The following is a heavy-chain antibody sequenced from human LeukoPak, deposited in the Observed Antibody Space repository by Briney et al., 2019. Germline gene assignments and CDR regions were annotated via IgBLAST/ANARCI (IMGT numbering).Heavy chain of an antibody. CDR3: ARTGVVATSYFFDY. V-gene: IGHV4-59*01. Sequence: PSETLSLTCTVSGGSLSSYYGSWIRQPPGRGLEWIGFSYYSGSANYNPSLRSRVTISVDTSKNQSSLKLTSITAADTAVYYCARTGVVATSYFFDYWGQGTLVTVSS. D-gene: IGHD5-12*01. J-gene: IGHJ4*01. CDR2: SYYSGSA. CDR1: GGSLSSYY.